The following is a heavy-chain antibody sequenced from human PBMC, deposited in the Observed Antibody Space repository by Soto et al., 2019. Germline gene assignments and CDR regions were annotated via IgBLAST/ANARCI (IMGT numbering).Heavy chain of an antibody. J-gene: IGHJ6*02. V-gene: IGHV1-69*13. Sequence: VASGQVCGESSSGSFSNHSTSWVQQAPGRERGWWGGIIPMFPTADYAQSFQGTVTINADDSTTTVYMELSGLRFEDTAMYYCARDDATYCGGDCYRYFYYGMDVWGQGTTVTLS. D-gene: IGHD2-21*02. CDR3: ARDDATYCGGDCYRYFYYGMDV. CDR2: IIPMFPTA. CDR1: SGSFSNHS.